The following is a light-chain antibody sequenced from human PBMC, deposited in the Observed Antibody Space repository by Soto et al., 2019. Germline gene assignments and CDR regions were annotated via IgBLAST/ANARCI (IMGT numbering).Light chain of an antibody. CDR3: QQYYSYPRT. J-gene: IGKJ1*01. Sequence: AIRMTQPPSSLSASTGDRVTITCRASQGISSYLAWYQQKPGKAPKLLIYAASTLQSGVPSMFSGSGSGTDIALTFSCLQSEDFETYYCQQYYSYPRTFGQGTKVEIK. CDR1: QGISSY. V-gene: IGKV1-8*01. CDR2: AAS.